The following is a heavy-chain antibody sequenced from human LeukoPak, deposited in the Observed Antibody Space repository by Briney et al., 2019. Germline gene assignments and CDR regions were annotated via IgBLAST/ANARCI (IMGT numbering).Heavy chain of an antibody. J-gene: IGHJ4*02. CDR1: EFDFSSHA. CDR2: ISISGSKT. CDR3: ANEIRPNDY. V-gene: IGHV3-23*01. Sequence: PGGSLRLSCAASEFDFSSHAMTWVRQAPGKGLEWVSAISISGSKTHYADSVKGRFTISRDNSKNTLYLQMNSLRAEDTAVYYCANEIRPNDYWGQGTQVTVSS. D-gene: IGHD4-17*01.